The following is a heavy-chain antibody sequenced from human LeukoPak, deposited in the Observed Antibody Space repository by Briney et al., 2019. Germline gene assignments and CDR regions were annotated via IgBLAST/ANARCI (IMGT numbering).Heavy chain of an antibody. CDR1: GGSFSGYY. CDR2: LNHSGST. Sequence: PSETLSLTCAVYGGSFSGYYWSWIRQPPGKGLEWIGELNHSGSTNYNPSLKSRVTISVDTSKNQFSLRLSSVTAADTAVYYCAGLRAHYDYVWGSYRYDDYWGQGTLVTVSS. CDR3: AGLRAHYDYVWGSYRYDDY. J-gene: IGHJ4*02. V-gene: IGHV4-34*01. D-gene: IGHD3-16*02.